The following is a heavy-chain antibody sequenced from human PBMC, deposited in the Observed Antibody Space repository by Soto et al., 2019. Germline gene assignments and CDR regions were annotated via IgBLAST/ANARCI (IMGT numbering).Heavy chain of an antibody. D-gene: IGHD2-21*01. V-gene: IGHV4-39*01. Sequence: QLQLQESGPGLVKPSETLSLTCSVSVGSIRSSGYYWGWIRQPPGKGLEWIGSIYYSGYAYYYPSLKSRLTLAIDTSKNQFSLRLGSATAADTAVYYCAGTLFMWRVGDAFDIWGQGTMVTVSS. CDR1: VGSIRSSGYY. CDR3: AGTLFMWRVGDAFDI. CDR2: IYYSGYA. J-gene: IGHJ3*02.